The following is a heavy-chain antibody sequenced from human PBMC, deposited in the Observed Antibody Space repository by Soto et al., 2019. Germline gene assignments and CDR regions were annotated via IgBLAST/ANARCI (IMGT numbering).Heavy chain of an antibody. Sequence: ASVKVSCKASGYTFTSYGISWVRQAPGQGLEWMGWISAYNGNTNYAQKLQGRVTMTTDTSTSTAYMELRSLRSDDTAVYYCARVFPTTVSGENYYYMDVWGKGTTVTVSS. CDR2: ISAYNGNT. CDR3: ARVFPTTVSGENYYYMDV. V-gene: IGHV1-18*01. D-gene: IGHD4-4*01. CDR1: GYTFTSYG. J-gene: IGHJ6*03.